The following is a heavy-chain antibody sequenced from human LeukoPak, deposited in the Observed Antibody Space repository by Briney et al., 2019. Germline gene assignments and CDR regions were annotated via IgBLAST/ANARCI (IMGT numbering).Heavy chain of an antibody. CDR2: IYHSGST. CDR1: GYSISSGYY. D-gene: IGHD3-10*01. J-gene: IGHJ3*01. Sequence: PSETLSLTCTVSGYSISSGYYWGWIRQPPGKGLEWIGSIYHSGSTYYNPSLKGRVTISVDTSKNQFSLKLSSVTAADTAVYYCARDKDYYGSGSYFWGQGTMVTVSS. CDR3: ARDKDYYGSGSYF. V-gene: IGHV4-38-2*02.